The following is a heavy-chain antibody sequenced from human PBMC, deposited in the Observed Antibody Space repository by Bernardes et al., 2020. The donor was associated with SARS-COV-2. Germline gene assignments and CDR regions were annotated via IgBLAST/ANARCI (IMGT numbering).Heavy chain of an antibody. D-gene: IGHD3-10*01. Sequence: GESLRLSCAASGITFSSFAMNWVRQAPGKGLDWVSGITGSGGATYYADSVEGRFTISRDNSKNTLYLQMNSLRAEDTAVYYCAKEAFYYGSGISSFDYWGLGTLVSVSS. CDR3: AKEAFYYGSGISSFDY. J-gene: IGHJ4*02. CDR1: GITFSSFA. V-gene: IGHV3-23*01. CDR2: ITGSGGAT.